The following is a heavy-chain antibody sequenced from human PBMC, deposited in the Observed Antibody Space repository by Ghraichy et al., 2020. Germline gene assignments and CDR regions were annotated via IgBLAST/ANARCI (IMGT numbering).Heavy chain of an antibody. CDR3: ARETYSYGHKTFDY. CDR2: IYYSGST. Sequence: SETLSLTCTVSGGSVSSSSYYWSWIRQPPGKGLEWIGYIYYSGSTNYNPSLKSRVTISVDTSKNQFSLKLSSVTAADTAVYYCARETYSYGHKTFDYWGQGTLVTVSS. D-gene: IGHD5-18*01. V-gene: IGHV4-61*01. J-gene: IGHJ4*02. CDR1: GGSVSSSSYY.